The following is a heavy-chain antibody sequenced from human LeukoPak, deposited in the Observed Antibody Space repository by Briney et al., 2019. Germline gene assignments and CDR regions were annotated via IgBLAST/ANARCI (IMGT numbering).Heavy chain of an antibody. CDR2: ISYDGSNK. CDR1: GFTFSSYA. V-gene: IGHV3-30*04. Sequence: GGSLRLSCAASGFTFSSYAMHWVRQAPGKGLEWVAVISYDGSNKYYADSVKGRFTISRDNSKNTLYLQMNSLRAEDTAVYYCARDGGFGDLDYWGQGTLVTVSS. CDR3: ARDGGFGDLDY. J-gene: IGHJ4*02. D-gene: IGHD3-10*01.